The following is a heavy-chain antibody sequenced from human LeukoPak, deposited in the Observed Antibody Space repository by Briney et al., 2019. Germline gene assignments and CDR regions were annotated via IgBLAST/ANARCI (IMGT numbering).Heavy chain of an antibody. J-gene: IGHJ4*02. Sequence: PGGSLRLSCAASGFTFYNYAMSWVRQAPGKGLEWVSAISGSGGSTYYADSVKGRFTISRDNSKNTLYLQMNSLRAEDTAVYYCAKGYCSSTSCYYFDYWGQGTLVTVSS. CDR1: GFTFYNYA. CDR3: AKGYCSSTSCYYFDY. CDR2: ISGSGGST. D-gene: IGHD2-2*01. V-gene: IGHV3-23*01.